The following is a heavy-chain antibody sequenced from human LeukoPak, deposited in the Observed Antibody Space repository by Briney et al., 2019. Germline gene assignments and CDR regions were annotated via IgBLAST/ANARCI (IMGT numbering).Heavy chain of an antibody. Sequence: HPGGSLRLSCAASGFTFSSYAMSWVRQAPGKGLEWVSSITSSGAATYYADSVKGRFTISRDNSDNTLYLQMNSLRAEDTAVYYCAKDRPNYYGSNGDYYKLNGDCWGQGTLVTVSS. CDR2: ITSSGAAT. CDR3: AKDRPNYYGSNGDYYKLNGDC. D-gene: IGHD3-22*01. J-gene: IGHJ4*02. V-gene: IGHV3-23*01. CDR1: GFTFSSYA.